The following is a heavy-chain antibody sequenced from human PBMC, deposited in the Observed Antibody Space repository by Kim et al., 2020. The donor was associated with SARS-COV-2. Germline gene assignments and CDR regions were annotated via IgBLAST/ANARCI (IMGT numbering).Heavy chain of an antibody. CDR2: INTNTGNP. J-gene: IGHJ4*02. Sequence: ASVKVSCKASGYTFTSYAMNWVRQAPGQGLEWMGWINTNTGNPTYAQGFTGRFVFSLDTSVSTAYLQISSLKAEDTAVYYCARVRDYQYYDFWSGYPPCFDYWGQGTLVTVSS. V-gene: IGHV7-4-1*02. CDR3: ARVRDYQYYDFWSGYPPCFDY. CDR1: GYTFTSYA. D-gene: IGHD3-3*01.